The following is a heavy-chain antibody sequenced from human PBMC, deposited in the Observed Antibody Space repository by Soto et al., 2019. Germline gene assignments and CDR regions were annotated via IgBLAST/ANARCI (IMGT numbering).Heavy chain of an antibody. V-gene: IGHV2-26*01. CDR1: GFSVTNVKMG. Sequence: SGPTLVNPTDTLTLTCTVSGFSVTNVKMGVSWIRQPPGKSLEWLAHIFSNDVQSYSTSLKSRLSISKDTSKSQVLLTMTKVDPNDKGTYYCARNPDRAVGFDYWGQGAQVTVSS. D-gene: IGHD6-19*01. CDR2: IFSNDVQ. J-gene: IGHJ4*02. CDR3: ARNPDRAVGFDY.